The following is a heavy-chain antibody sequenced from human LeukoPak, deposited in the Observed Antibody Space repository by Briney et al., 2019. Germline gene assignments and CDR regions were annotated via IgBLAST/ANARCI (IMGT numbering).Heavy chain of an antibody. V-gene: IGHV3-74*01. J-gene: IGHJ4*02. D-gene: IGHD5-12*01. CDR1: GFTFSTYW. CDR2: IKNDGSSA. Sequence: PGGSLRLSCTASGFTFSTYWMSWVRQAPGEGLVWVSRIKNDGSSANYTDSVKGRFTISRDNAKNTLYLQVNSLRAEDTALYYCATNGGGDSGYGNFDYWGQGTLVTVSS. CDR3: ATNGGGDSGYGNFDY.